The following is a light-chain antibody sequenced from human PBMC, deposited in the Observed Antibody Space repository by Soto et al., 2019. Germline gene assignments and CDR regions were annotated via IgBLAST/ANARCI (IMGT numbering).Light chain of an antibody. CDR3: SSYTSISNLV. CDR1: SSDIGGYNY. V-gene: IGLV2-14*01. J-gene: IGLJ2*01. CDR2: DVS. Sequence: QSALTQPASLSGSPGQSITISCTGTSSDIGGYNYVSWYQQHPGKAPKLMVYDVSNRPSGVSNRFSGSKSGHTASLTISGLQAEDEADYYCSSYTSISNLVFGGGTKVTGL.